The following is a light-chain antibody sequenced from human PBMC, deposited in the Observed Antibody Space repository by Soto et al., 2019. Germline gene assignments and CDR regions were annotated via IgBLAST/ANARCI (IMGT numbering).Light chain of an antibody. CDR1: QSVLYSSNNKNY. Sequence: DIVMTQSPDSLAVSLGERATINCKSSQSVLYSSNNKNYLAWFQQKPGQPPKLLIYWASIRESGVPDRFSGSGSWTDFTLTISSLQAEDVAVYYCQQFYSTPETFGQGTKVEIK. CDR3: QQFYSTPET. CDR2: WAS. J-gene: IGKJ1*01. V-gene: IGKV4-1*01.